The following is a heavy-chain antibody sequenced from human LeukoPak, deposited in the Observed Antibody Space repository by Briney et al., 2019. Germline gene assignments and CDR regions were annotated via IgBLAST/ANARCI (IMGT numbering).Heavy chain of an antibody. J-gene: IGHJ5*02. CDR3: ARTLRTFNWFDP. Sequence: GGSLRLSCGASGFTFSNYWMSWVRQAPGKGLEWAANMKEDGSEEYYVDSVKGRFTISRDNAKNSLYLQMNSLRAEDTAVYYCARTLRTFNWFDPWGQGTLVTVSS. V-gene: IGHV3-7*01. CDR2: MKEDGSEE. D-gene: IGHD3-16*01. CDR1: GFTFSNYW.